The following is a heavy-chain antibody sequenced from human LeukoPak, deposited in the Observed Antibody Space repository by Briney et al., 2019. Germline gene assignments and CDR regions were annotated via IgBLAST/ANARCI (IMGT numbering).Heavy chain of an antibody. V-gene: IGHV4-30-4*08. D-gene: IGHD2-2*01. CDR1: GGSISSGDYY. CDR2: IYYSGST. Sequence: SETLSLTCTVSGGSISSGDYYWSWIRQPPGKGLEWIGYIYYSGSTYYNPSLKSRVTISVDTSKNQFSLKLSSVTAADTAVYYCAREDIVVVPAAVGDAFDIWGQGTMVTVSS. CDR3: AREDIVVVPAAVGDAFDI. J-gene: IGHJ3*02.